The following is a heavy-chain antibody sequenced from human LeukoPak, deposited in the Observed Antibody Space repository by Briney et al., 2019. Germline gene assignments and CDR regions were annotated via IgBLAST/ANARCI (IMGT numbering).Heavy chain of an antibody. CDR2: FDPENDER. J-gene: IGHJ4*02. V-gene: IGHV1-24*01. CDR1: GHTLSEMT. CDR3: ATEVSSIVPDY. Sequence: ASVTVSCKVSGHTLSEMTMHWVRQAPGKGLEWMGGFDPENDERIYARKFRGRVTMTEDTSTDTAYMELSSLRSEDTAVYYCATEVSSIVPDYWGQGTLVTVSS. D-gene: IGHD2-21*01.